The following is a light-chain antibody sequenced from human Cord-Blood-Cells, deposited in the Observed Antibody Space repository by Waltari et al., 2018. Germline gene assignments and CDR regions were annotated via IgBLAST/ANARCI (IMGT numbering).Light chain of an antibody. Sequence: QSALTQPRSVSGSPGQSVTISCTGTSRDVGGYNYLSWYQQHPGKAPKRMIYDVSKRPSGVPDRLSGSKSGNTASLTISGRQAEDEADYYCCSYAGSYTWVFGGGTKLTVL. V-gene: IGLV2-11*01. CDR1: SRDVGGYNY. J-gene: IGLJ3*02. CDR3: CSYAGSYTWV. CDR2: DVS.